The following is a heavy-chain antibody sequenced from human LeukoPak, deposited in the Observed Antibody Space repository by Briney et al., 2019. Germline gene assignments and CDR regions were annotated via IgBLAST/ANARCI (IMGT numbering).Heavy chain of an antibody. J-gene: IGHJ4*02. CDR2: IYNRGSP. CDR3: ARGYTAMATD. D-gene: IGHD5-18*01. Sequence: SETLSLTCTVSGGSISSGGYYWSWIRQHPGKGLEWIGYIYNRGSPYYNPSLKSRVTISVDTPKNQFSLKLSSVTAADTAVYYCARGYTAMATDWGQGTLVSVSS. CDR1: GGSISSGGYY. V-gene: IGHV4-31*03.